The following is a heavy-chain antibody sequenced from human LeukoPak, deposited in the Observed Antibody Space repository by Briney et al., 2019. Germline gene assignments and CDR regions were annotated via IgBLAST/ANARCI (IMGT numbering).Heavy chain of an antibody. Sequence: GGSLRLSCAASGFTFSDYYMSRIRQAPGKGLEWVSYISSSSSYTNYADSVKGRFTISRDNAKNSLYLQMNSLRAEDTAVYYCARVTQAVAGLDYWGQGTLVTVSS. CDR3: ARVTQAVAGLDY. D-gene: IGHD6-19*01. CDR1: GFTFSDYY. V-gene: IGHV3-11*05. J-gene: IGHJ4*02. CDR2: ISSSSSYT.